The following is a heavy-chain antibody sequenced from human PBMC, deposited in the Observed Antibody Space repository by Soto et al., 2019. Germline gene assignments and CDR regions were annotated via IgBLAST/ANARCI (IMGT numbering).Heavy chain of an antibody. Sequence: QVQLQESGPGLVKPSQTLSLTCTVSGGSISSGDYYWSWIRQPPGKGLEWIGYLYYSGSTYYNPSLKSRVTISVDTSNNQFSRKLGSVTAADTAVYYCASYDFWSGSVDYWGQGTLFTVSS. V-gene: IGHV4-30-4*01. CDR3: ASYDFWSGSVDY. D-gene: IGHD3-3*01. CDR1: GGSISSGDYY. CDR2: LYYSGST. J-gene: IGHJ4*02.